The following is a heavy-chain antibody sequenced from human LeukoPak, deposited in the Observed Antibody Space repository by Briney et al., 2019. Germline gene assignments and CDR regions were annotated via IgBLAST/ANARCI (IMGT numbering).Heavy chain of an antibody. V-gene: IGHV4-34*01. CDR3: ARDQEAYCSSTSCYEYSYYMDV. D-gene: IGHD2-2*01. CDR1: GGSFSGYY. J-gene: IGHJ6*03. Sequence: SETLSLTCAVYGGSFSGYYWSWIRQPPGKGLEWIGEINRSGSTNYNPSLKSRVTISVDTSKNQFSLKLSSVTAADTAVYYCARDQEAYCSSTSCYEYSYYMDVWGKGTTVTISS. CDR2: INRSGST.